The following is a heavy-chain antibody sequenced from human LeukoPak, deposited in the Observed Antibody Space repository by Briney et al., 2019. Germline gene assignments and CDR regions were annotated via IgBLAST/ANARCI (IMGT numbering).Heavy chain of an antibody. Sequence: GGSLRLSCAASGFTLTSYWMHWVRQVPGKGLVWVSHINTDGTVTHYADSVKGRFTISRDNAKNTLYLQMNSLRVEDTAVYYCARGRPHGNDYWGQGTLVTVSS. CDR2: INTDGTVT. CDR1: GFTLTSYW. CDR3: ARGRPHGNDY. V-gene: IGHV3-74*01. J-gene: IGHJ4*02. D-gene: IGHD4-23*01.